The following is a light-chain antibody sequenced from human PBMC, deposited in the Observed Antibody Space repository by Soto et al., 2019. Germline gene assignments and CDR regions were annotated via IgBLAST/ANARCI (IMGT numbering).Light chain of an antibody. CDR2: EVS. CDR3: SSYTTRSTLV. CDR1: SSDVGAYNY. V-gene: IGLV2-14*01. J-gene: IGLJ3*02. Sequence: QLVLTQPASVSGSPGQSITISCTGTSSDVGAYNYVSWYQQHPGKAPKLMIYEVSNRPSGVSNRFSGSKSGNTASLTISGLQAEDEDEYYCSSYTTRSTLVFGGGTKVTVL.